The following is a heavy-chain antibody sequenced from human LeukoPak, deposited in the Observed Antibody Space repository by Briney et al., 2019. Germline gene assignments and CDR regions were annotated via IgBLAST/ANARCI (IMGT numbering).Heavy chain of an antibody. Sequence: GGSLKLSCAASGFTFSSFALSWVRQAPGKGLEWVSSISADGRATNYADCPNGRFTISRDNSKNMLYLQKSSLRADDTAVYYCAKTAAKNAYYYYPMDVWGRRTTVSVSS. CDR2: ISADGRAT. V-gene: IGHV3-23*01. J-gene: IGHJ6*03. D-gene: IGHD6-13*01. CDR3: AKTAAKNAYYYYPMDV. CDR1: GFTFSSFA.